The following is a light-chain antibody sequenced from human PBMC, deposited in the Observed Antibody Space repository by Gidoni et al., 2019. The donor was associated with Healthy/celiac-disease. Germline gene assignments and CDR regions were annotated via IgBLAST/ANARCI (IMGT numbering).Light chain of an antibody. CDR1: QDISNY. V-gene: IGKV1-33*01. CDR3: QQYDNLPLT. Sequence: IQMTQSPSSLSASVGERVTITCQASQDISNYLNWYQQKPGNDPKPLIYDASNLETGGPSRFSGSGSGTNFTFTISSLQPEDIATYYCQQYDNLPLTFGQGTRLEIK. J-gene: IGKJ5*01. CDR2: DAS.